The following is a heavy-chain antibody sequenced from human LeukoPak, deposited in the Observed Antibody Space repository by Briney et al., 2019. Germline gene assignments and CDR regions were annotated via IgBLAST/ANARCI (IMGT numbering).Heavy chain of an antibody. D-gene: IGHD3-22*01. J-gene: IGHJ4*02. CDR1: GYTFTCYY. V-gene: IGHV1-2*02. CDR3: AREISGYSYY. CDR2: INANSGDT. Sequence: ASVQFSCHASGYTFTCYYMHWARPAPGQGLEWMGWINANSGDTKYAQKFQGRVTMTRDTSISTAYMELSRLRSDDTAMYYCAREISGYSYYWGQGTLVTVSS.